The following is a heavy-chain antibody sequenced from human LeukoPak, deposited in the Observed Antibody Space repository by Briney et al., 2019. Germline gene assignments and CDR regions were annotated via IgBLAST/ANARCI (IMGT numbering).Heavy chain of an antibody. CDR2: VSLDGIT. J-gene: IGHJ6*01. CDR3: ARDSSAPRSYFALDV. Sequence: SGTLSLTCVFSGDSISNDSVNKNNWLNWVRQAPGKGLEWIGDVSLDGITNYNPSLLGRVTISLDKSAKQVSLRLTSVTAADTAIYYCARDSSAPRSYFALDVWGQGTTVTVSS. D-gene: IGHD6-19*01. CDR1: GDSISNDSVNKNNW. V-gene: IGHV4-4*02.